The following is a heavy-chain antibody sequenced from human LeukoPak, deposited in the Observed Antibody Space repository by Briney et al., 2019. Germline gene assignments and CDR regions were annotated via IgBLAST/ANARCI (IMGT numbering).Heavy chain of an antibody. CDR1: GYSISSGYY. CDR2: IYHSGST. CDR3: ARHLPNYYYYYMDV. Sequence: PSETLSLTCTVSGYSISSGYYWGWIRQPPGKGLEWIGSIYHSGSTYYNPSLKSRVTISVDTSKNQFSLKLSSVTAADTAVYYCARHLPNYYYYYMDVWGKGTMVTVSS. J-gene: IGHJ6*03. V-gene: IGHV4-38-2*02.